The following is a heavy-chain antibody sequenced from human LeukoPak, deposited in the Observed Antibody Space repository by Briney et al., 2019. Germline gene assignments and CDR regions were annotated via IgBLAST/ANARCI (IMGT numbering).Heavy chain of an antibody. CDR1: GGTFSSYA. CDR2: ILPIFGTA. Sequence: ASVKVSCKASGGTFSSYAISWVRQAPGQGLEWMGGILPIFGTANYAQKFQGRVTITADESTSTAYMELSSLRSEDTAVYYCARGDSSGYYYLDYWGQGTLVTVSS. V-gene: IGHV1-69*13. D-gene: IGHD3-22*01. CDR3: ARGDSSGYYYLDY. J-gene: IGHJ4*02.